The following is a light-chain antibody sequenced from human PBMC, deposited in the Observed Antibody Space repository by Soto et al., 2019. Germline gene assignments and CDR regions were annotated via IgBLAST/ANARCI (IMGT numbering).Light chain of an antibody. CDR3: SSYTTTNTIYV. CDR2: EVF. Sequence: QSALTQPASVSGSPGQSITIPCTGTNSDVGAYNYVSWYQHHPGKAPKLMIYEVFIRPSGVSSRFPGSKSGSTASLTTSGLKAEDEADYYCSSYTTTNTIYVFGTGTKLTVL. CDR1: NSDVGAYNY. V-gene: IGLV2-14*01. J-gene: IGLJ1*01.